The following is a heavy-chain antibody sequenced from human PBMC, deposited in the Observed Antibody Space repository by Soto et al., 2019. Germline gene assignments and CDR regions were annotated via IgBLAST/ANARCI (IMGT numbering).Heavy chain of an antibody. CDR3: ARHPSVSYPYSLFDP. J-gene: IGHJ5*02. CDR1: GGSISSYY. D-gene: IGHD6-19*01. CDR2: IYYSGST. Sequence: SETLSLTCTVSGGSISSYYWSWIRQPPGKGLEWIGYIYYSGSTNYNPSLKSRVTISVDTSKNQFSLKLSSVTAADTAAYYCARHPSVSYPYSLFDPSVQETLVTVSS. V-gene: IGHV4-59*08.